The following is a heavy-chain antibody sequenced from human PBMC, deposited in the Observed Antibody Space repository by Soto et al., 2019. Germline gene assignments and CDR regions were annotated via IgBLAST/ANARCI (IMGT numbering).Heavy chain of an antibody. D-gene: IGHD3-22*01. J-gene: IGHJ6*02. Sequence: EVQLVESGGGLVQPGGSLRLSCAASGFTFSSFHMNWARQAPGRGLEWVAYITSSSDTIYYSDSVKGRFTISRDNGKNSLFLQMNSLRDEDPAVYYCARVVVVIPPGYYYAMDVWGQGTTVTVSS. CDR1: GFTFSSFH. CDR3: ARVVVVIPPGYYYAMDV. CDR2: ITSSSDTI. V-gene: IGHV3-48*02.